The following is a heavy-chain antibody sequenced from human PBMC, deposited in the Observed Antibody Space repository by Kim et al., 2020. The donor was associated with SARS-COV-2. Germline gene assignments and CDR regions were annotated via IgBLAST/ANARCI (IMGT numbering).Heavy chain of an antibody. Sequence: TNSADPVKGRFTSSRDNSKNTLYLQMNSLRAEDTAVYYCAKGGSSWFFDYWGQGTLVTVSS. CDR2: T. CDR3: AKGGSSWFFDY. J-gene: IGHJ4*02. D-gene: IGHD6-13*01. V-gene: IGHV3-23*01.